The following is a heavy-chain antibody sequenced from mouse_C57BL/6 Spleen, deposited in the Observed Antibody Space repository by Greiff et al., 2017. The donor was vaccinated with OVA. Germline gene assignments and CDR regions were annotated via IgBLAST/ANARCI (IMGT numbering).Heavy chain of an antibody. CDR2: INPGSGGT. J-gene: IGHJ4*01. CDR3: ARFELGRDYYAMDY. Sequence: QVQLQQSGAELVRPGPSVKVSCKASGYAFTNYLIEWVKQRPGQGLEWIGVINPGSGGTNYNEKFKGKATLTADKSASTAYMHLSSLTSEDSAVYFCARFELGRDYYAMDYWGQGTSVTVSS. CDR1: GYAFTNYL. D-gene: IGHD4-1*01. V-gene: IGHV1-54*01.